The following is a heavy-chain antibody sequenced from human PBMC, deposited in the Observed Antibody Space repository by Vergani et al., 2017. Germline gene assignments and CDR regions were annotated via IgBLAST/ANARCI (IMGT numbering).Heavy chain of an antibody. CDR1: GFTFDDYG. CDR3: ARGMRDFWSGYYPHIDY. V-gene: IGHV3-20*04. Sequence: VQLVESGGGVVRPGGSLRLSCAASGFTFDDYGMSWVRQAPGKGLEWVSGINWNGGSTGYADSVKGRFTISRDNAKNSLYLQMNSLRAEDTAVYYCARGMRDFWSGYYPHIDYWGQGTLVTVSS. J-gene: IGHJ4*02. D-gene: IGHD3-3*01. CDR2: INWNGGST.